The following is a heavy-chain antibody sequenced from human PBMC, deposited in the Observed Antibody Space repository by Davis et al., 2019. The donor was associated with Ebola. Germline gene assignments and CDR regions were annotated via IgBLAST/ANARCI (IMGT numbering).Heavy chain of an antibody. CDR1: GGTFSSYA. D-gene: IGHD3-22*01. J-gene: IGHJ6*02. Sequence: AASVKVSCKASGGTFSSYAISWVRQAPGQGLEWMGRIIPILGIANYAQKFQGRVTMTRDTSTSTVYMELSSLRSEDTAVYYCASGLRARGGGLLDYYYYYGMDVWGQGTTVTVSS. V-gene: IGHV1-69*04. CDR2: IIPILGIA. CDR3: ASGLRARGGGLLDYYYYYGMDV.